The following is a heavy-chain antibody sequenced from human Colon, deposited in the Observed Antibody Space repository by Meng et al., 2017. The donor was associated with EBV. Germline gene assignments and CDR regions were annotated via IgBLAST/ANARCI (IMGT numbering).Heavy chain of an antibody. D-gene: IGHD2-15*01. V-gene: IGHV4-4*02. CDR3: ARTAICIGGSCTTWDY. Sequence: AQLQGSGPGLGKPSETLSLTRAVSCDSLGSANWWSWVRQPPGKGLEWIGEIHHNGNTNYNPSLKSRVTISVDKSKNQFVLKVTSVTAADTAVYYCARTAICIGGSCTTWDYWGQGALVTVSS. CDR2: IHHNGNT. J-gene: IGHJ4*02. CDR1: CDSLGSANW.